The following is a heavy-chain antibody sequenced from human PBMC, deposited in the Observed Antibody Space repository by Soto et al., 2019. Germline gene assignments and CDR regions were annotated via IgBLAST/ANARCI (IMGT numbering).Heavy chain of an antibody. CDR3: SRDAQKWLVAAFDI. D-gene: IGHD6-19*01. Sequence: QVRLVQSGAEVKEPGASVKVSCKASGYTFVSYGISWVRQAPGQGLEWMGWISPYNGNTNYAQKFQGSVTMTTDTSTSAVYLELRSLRSDDRAVYYCSRDAQKWLVAAFDIWGQGTMVTVSS. CDR1: GYTFVSYG. J-gene: IGHJ3*02. CDR2: ISPYNGNT. V-gene: IGHV1-18*01.